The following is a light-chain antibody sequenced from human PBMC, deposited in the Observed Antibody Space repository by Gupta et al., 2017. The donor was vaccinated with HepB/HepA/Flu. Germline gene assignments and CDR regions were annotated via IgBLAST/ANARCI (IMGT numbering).Light chain of an antibody. J-gene: IGLJ1*01. CDR2: DVT. CDR3: CSDAGSYTEV. Sequence: QSALTQPRSVSGSPGQSVTVSCTGTSSDVGAYNYVSWYQQHPDKAPKLLIYDVTKRPSGVPDRFSGSKSGNTASLTISGRQAEDEADYYGCSDAGSYTEVFGTGTKVTV. V-gene: IGLV2-11*01. CDR1: SSDVGAYNY.